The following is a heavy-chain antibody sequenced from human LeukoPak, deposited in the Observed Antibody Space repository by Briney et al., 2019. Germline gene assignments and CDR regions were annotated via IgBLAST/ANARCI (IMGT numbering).Heavy chain of an antibody. Sequence: SETLSLTCTVSGGSISSSSYYWGWIRQPPGKGLEWIGSIYYSGSTYYNPSLKSRVTISVDTSKNQFSLKLSSVTAADTAVYYCARDVRFGDLFFDPWGQGTLVTVSS. CDR1: GGSISSSSYY. CDR2: IYYSGST. CDR3: ARDVRFGDLFFDP. V-gene: IGHV4-39*07. J-gene: IGHJ5*02. D-gene: IGHD3-10*01.